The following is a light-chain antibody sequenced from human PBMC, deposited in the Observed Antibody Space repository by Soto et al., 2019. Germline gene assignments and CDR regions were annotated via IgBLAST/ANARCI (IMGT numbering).Light chain of an antibody. V-gene: IGKV3-20*01. Sequence: EVVLTQYPGGQSVSPGGTATLSPRGSQSVSTNQLAWYQYKRGQAPRLVFHSATTRANAFPSRFSASGSGTDFTLTISGLQPEDFALYYCQVYGILPWTFGQGTKV. CDR2: SAT. J-gene: IGKJ1*01. CDR1: QSVSTNQ. CDR3: QVYGILPWT.